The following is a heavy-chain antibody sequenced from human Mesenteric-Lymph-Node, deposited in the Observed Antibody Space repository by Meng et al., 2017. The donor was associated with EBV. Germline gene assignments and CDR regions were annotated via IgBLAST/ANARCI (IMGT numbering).Heavy chain of an antibody. D-gene: IGHD2-15*01. CDR2: ISPIFGTA. Sequence: VQRVPLGVECWKPVCWVKVSWKASGGTFRDDAFSGVRQAPGQGLEWMGLISPIFGTANYAQKFQGRVTSTADKSTSTAYMEVRSLRSEDTAVYYCALIDGCSGGSCYYFDYWGQGTLVTVSS. CDR3: ALIDGCSGGSCYYFDY. J-gene: IGHJ4*02. V-gene: IGHV1-69*06. CDR1: GGTFRDDA.